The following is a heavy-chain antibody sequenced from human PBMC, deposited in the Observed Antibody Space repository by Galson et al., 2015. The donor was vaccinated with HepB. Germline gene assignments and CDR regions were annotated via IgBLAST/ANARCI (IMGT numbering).Heavy chain of an antibody. CDR1: GYTFTSYG. Sequence: SVKVSCKASGYTFTSYGISWVRQAPGQGLEWMGWISAYNGNTNNAQKFQGRVTMTTDTSTNTAYMELRNLRSDDTAVYYCARGVRGPIQLWFHDGFDIWGQGTMVTVSS. V-gene: IGHV1-18*04. D-gene: IGHD3-10*01. CDR3: ARGVRGPIQLWFHDGFDI. J-gene: IGHJ3*02. CDR2: ISAYNGNT.